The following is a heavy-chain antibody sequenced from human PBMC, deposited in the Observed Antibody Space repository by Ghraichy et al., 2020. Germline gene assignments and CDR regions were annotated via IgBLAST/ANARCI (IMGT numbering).Heavy chain of an antibody. CDR2: INAGNGNT. D-gene: IGHD3-9*01. Sequence: ASVKVSCKASGYTFTSYAMHWVRQAPGQRLEWMGWINAGNGNTKYSQKFQGRVTITRDTSASTAYMELSSLRSEDTAVYYCARGDYDILTGYDEGEFDYWGQGTLVTVSS. J-gene: IGHJ4*02. V-gene: IGHV1-3*01. CDR3: ARGDYDILTGYDEGEFDY. CDR1: GYTFTSYA.